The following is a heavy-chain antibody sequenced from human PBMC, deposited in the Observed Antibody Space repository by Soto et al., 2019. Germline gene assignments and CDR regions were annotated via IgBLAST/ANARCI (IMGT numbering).Heavy chain of an antibody. CDR1: GYTFTGYY. D-gene: IGHD6-6*01. V-gene: IGHV1-2*02. J-gene: IGHJ4*02. CDR2: INPNSGGT. CDR3: ARSLSTIAARPDY. Sequence: GASVKVSCKASGYTFTGYYLHWVRQAPGQGLEWMGWINPNSGGTHYAQKFQGRLTMTRDTSISTAYMELSRLTSDETAVYYCARSLSTIAARPDYWGQGTLVTVSS.